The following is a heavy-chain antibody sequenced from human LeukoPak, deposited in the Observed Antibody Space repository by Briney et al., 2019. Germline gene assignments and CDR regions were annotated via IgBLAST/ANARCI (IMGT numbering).Heavy chain of an antibody. V-gene: IGHV4-34*01. CDR3: ARGPTSHVLRYFDWLLCFDP. CDR1: GGSFSGYY. CDR2: INHSGST. Sequence: SETLSLTCAVYGGSFSGYYWSWIRQPPGKGLEWIGEINHSGSTNYNPSLKGRVTISVDTSKNQFSLKLSSVTAADTAVYYCARGPTSHVLRYFDWLLCFDPWGQGTLVTVSS. D-gene: IGHD3-9*01. J-gene: IGHJ5*02.